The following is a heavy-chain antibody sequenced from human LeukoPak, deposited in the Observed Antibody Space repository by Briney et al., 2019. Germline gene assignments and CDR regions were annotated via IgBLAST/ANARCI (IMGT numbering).Heavy chain of an antibody. CDR1: GGSFSGYY. Sequence: SETLSLTCAVYGGSFSGYYWSWIRQPPGRGLEWIGYIYYSGSTNYNPSLKSRVTILVDTSKNQFSLKLSSVTAADTAVYFCARDLGASWKLGFDYWGQGTLVTVSS. CDR3: ARDLGASWKLGFDY. V-gene: IGHV4-59*01. D-gene: IGHD2-15*01. J-gene: IGHJ4*02. CDR2: IYYSGST.